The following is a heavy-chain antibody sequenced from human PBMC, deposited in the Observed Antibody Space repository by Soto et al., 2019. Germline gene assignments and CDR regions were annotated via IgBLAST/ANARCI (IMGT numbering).Heavy chain of an antibody. CDR3: ARVLAPPSGDSQYFQH. CDR2: INHSGST. Sequence: SETLSLTCAVYGGSFSGYYWSWIRQPPGKGLEWIGEINHSGSTNYNPSLKSRVTISVDTSKNQFSLKLSSVTAADTAVYYCARVLAPPSGDSQYFQHWGQGTLVTVSS. CDR1: GGSFSGYY. J-gene: IGHJ1*01. D-gene: IGHD2-21*02. V-gene: IGHV4-34*01.